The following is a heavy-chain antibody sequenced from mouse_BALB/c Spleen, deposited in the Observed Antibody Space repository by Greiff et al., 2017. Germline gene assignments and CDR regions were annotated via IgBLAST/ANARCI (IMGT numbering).Heavy chain of an antibody. CDR1: GFTFSRLG. D-gene: IGHD2-1*01. J-gene: IGHJ2*01. V-gene: IGHV5-17*02. CDR2: FSSDSSTI. CDR3: AKGYGNYENLDY. Sequence: EVQGVESGGGLVQPGGSRKLSCAASGFTFSRLGSHWVRQPTAKGLVWFAHFSSDSSTIYYADTAKGRFTISRDNPKNTLFLQMTSLRSEDTAIYDCAKGYGNYENLDYWGQGSARTVSS.